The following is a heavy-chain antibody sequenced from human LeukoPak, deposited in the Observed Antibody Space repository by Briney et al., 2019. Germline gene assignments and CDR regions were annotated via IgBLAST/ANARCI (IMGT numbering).Heavy chain of an antibody. CDR1: GYTFTSYY. D-gene: IGHD3-22*01. CDR2: INPSGGST. J-gene: IGHJ4*02. CDR3: ARDRPGTMMVVGPLDY. Sequence: ASVKVSCKASGYTFTSYYMHWVRQAPGQGLEWMGIINPSGGSTSYAQKFQGRVTMTRDTSTSTVYMELSSLRSEDTAVYYCARDRPGTMMVVGPLDYWGQGTLVTVSS. V-gene: IGHV1-46*01.